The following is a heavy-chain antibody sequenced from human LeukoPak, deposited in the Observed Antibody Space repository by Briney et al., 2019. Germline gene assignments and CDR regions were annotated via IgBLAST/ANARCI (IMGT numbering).Heavy chain of an antibody. CDR2: IYYIGST. D-gene: IGHD6-19*01. CDR3: ARGRISSGWFTHFDY. J-gene: IGHJ4*02. V-gene: IGHV4-59*01. Sequence: PSETLSLTCTVSGGSISSYYWSWIRQPPGKGLEWIGYIYYIGSTNYNPSLKSRVTISVDTSKNQFSLKLSSVTAADTAVYYCARGRISSGWFTHFDYWGQRTLVTVSS. CDR1: GGSISSYY.